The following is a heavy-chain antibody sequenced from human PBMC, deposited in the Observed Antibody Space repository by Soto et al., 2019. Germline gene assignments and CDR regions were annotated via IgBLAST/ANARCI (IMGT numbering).Heavy chain of an antibody. D-gene: IGHD6-19*01. CDR3: AKDRVPAVAGPIGIEPNWFDP. Sequence: GGSLSLSCAASGFTFSSYAMSWVRQAPGKGLEWVSAISGSGGSTYYADSVKGRFTISRDNSKNTLYLQMNSLRAEDTAVYYCAKDRVPAVAGPIGIEPNWFDPWGQGTLVTVSS. CDR2: ISGSGGST. CDR1: GFTFSSYA. V-gene: IGHV3-23*01. J-gene: IGHJ5*02.